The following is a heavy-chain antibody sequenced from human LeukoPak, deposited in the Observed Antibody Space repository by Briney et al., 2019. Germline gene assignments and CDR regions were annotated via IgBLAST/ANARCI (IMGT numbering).Heavy chain of an antibody. D-gene: IGHD6-13*01. Sequence: SETLSLTCTVSNGSMYSYYWAWIRQPPGKGLEWIGYFYRATTTSNHSPHNRVTISVDTSTNQLSLNLISVTAAATAVYYYAAHRAKGKASAGLENWGRGILVTVSS. CDR3: AAHRAKGKASAGLEN. J-gene: IGHJ1*01. V-gene: IGHV4-4*09. CDR2: FYRATT. CDR1: NGSMYSYY.